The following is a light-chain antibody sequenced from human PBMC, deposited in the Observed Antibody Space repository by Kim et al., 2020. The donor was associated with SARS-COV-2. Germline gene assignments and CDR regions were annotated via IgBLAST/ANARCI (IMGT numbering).Light chain of an antibody. V-gene: IGKV3-11*01. Sequence: EIVLTQSPATLSLSPGERATLSRRASQSVSSYLAWYQQKPGQAPRLLIYDASNRATGIPARFSGSGSGTDFTLTISSLEPEDFAVYYCQQRSNWPPLTYGQGTKVDIK. CDR1: QSVSSY. CDR2: DAS. J-gene: IGKJ1*01. CDR3: QQRSNWPPLT.